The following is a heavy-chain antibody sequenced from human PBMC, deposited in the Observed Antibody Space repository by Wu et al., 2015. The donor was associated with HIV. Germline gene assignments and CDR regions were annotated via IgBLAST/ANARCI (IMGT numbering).Heavy chain of an antibody. CDR3: ARASREIVVANDAFDI. CDR2: INPNSGGT. CDR1: GYTFTGYY. J-gene: IGHJ3*02. V-gene: IGHV1-2*02. D-gene: IGHD3-22*01. Sequence: QVQLVQSGAEVKKPGASVKVSCKASGYTFTGYYMHWVRQAPGQGLEWMGWINPNSGGTNYAQKFQGRVTMTRDTSISTAYMELSRLRSDDTAVYYCARASREIVVANDAFDIWGQGTMVTVSS.